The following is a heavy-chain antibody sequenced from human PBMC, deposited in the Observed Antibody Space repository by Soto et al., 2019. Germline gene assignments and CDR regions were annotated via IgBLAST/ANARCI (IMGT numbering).Heavy chain of an antibody. Sequence: GGSVRLSXAASGFTFSSYGMHWVRQAPGKGLEWVAVISYDGSNKYYADSVKGRFTISRDNSKNTLYLQMNSLRAEDTAVYYCAKVQGRGYSYGPRAFDIWGQGTMVTVSS. J-gene: IGHJ3*02. V-gene: IGHV3-30*18. CDR2: ISYDGSNK. D-gene: IGHD5-18*01. CDR3: AKVQGRGYSYGPRAFDI. CDR1: GFTFSSYG.